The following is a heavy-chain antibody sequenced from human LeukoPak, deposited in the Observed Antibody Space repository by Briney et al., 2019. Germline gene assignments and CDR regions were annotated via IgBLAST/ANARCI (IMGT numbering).Heavy chain of an antibody. Sequence: GGSLRLSCAASGFTFSEYTMHWVRQAPSKGLEGVAVISHDGREIYYADSVKGRSTISRDDSMSTMYLQMNSLRAEDTALYYCARGRSDSGAYCYFGSWGQGTPVTVSS. D-gene: IGHD3-22*01. CDR2: ISHDGREI. CDR3: ARGRSDSGAYCYFGS. J-gene: IGHJ4*02. CDR1: GFTFSEYT. V-gene: IGHV3-30*03.